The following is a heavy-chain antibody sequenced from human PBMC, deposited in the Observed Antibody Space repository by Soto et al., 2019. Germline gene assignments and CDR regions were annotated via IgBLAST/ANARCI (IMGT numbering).Heavy chain of an antibody. CDR3: AREGYYYGSGSPRGGYYYYYGMDV. V-gene: IGHV1-69*06. D-gene: IGHD3-10*01. CDR2: IIPIFGTA. Sequence: ASVKVSCKASGGTFSSYVISWVRQAPGQGLEWMGGIIPIFGTANYAQKFQGRVTITADKSTSTAYMELSSLRSEDTAVYYCAREGYYYGSGSPRGGYYYYYGMDVWGQGTTVTVSS. CDR1: GGTFSSYV. J-gene: IGHJ6*02.